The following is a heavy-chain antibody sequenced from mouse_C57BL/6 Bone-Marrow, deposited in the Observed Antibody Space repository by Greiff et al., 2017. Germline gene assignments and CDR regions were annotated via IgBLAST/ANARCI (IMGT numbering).Heavy chain of an antibody. Sequence: QVQLKQSGAELARPGASVKLSCKASGYTFTSYGISWVKQRTGQGLEWIGEVYPRSGNTYYNEKFKGKATLTADKSSSTAYMELRSRTSEDSAVYFCARAGYYGSSYGGYFDVWGTGTTVTVSS. V-gene: IGHV1-81*01. J-gene: IGHJ1*03. CDR3: ARAGYYGSSYGGYFDV. CDR1: GYTFTSYG. D-gene: IGHD1-1*01. CDR2: VYPRSGNT.